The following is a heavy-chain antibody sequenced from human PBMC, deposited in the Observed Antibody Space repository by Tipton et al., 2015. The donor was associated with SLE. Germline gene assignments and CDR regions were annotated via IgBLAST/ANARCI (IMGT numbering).Heavy chain of an antibody. CDR3: ARQGVTTVVGGAFDI. CDR2: INHGGST. Sequence: TLSLTCAVYGGSFSGYYWTWIRQPPGKGLEWIGEINHGGSTNYNPSLKSRVTTSIATSKNQFSLKLSSVTAADTAVYYCARQGVTTVVGGAFDIWGQGTMVTVS. D-gene: IGHD4-23*01. V-gene: IGHV4-34*01. CDR1: GGSFSGYY. J-gene: IGHJ3*02.